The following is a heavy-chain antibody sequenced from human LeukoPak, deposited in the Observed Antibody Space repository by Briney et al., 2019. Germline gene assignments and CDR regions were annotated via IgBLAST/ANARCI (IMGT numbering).Heavy chain of an antibody. CDR3: ARERTKNYYGSGSYYPN. CDR1: GGTFSSYA. V-gene: IGHV1-69*10. Sequence: SVKVSCKASGGTFSSYAISWVRQAPGQGLEWMGGIIPILGTANYAQKFQGRVTITADKSTSTAYMELSSLRSEDTAVYYCARERTKNYYGSGSYYPNWGQGTLVTVSS. J-gene: IGHJ4*02. CDR2: IIPILGTA. D-gene: IGHD3-10*01.